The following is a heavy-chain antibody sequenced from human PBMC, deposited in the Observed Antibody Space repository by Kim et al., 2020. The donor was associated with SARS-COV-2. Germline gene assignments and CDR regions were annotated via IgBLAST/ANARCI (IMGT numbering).Heavy chain of an antibody. CDR3: AKAKFSGSYYGEY. D-gene: IGHD1-26*01. V-gene: IGHV3-30*02. J-gene: IGHJ4*02. Sequence: DGRQEYYADSVKGRFTISRDDSKNTLFLRMNSLRSEDTAVYYCAKAKFSGSYYGEYLGQGTLV. CDR2: DGRQE.